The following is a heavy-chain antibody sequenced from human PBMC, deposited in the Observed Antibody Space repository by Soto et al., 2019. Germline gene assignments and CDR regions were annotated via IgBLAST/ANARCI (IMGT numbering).Heavy chain of an antibody. CDR1: GFPFSSYG. D-gene: IGHD3-10*01. CDR3: VGGKYYFDY. Sequence: QVQLVESGGGVVQPGRSLRLSCAASGFPFSSYGMHWVREAPGKGLEWVAVISYDGSNKYYADSVKGRFTISRDNSASTLYLQINSLRTADTALYYCVGGKYYFDYRGQGTLVTV. V-gene: IGHV3-30*03. J-gene: IGHJ4*02. CDR2: ISYDGSNK.